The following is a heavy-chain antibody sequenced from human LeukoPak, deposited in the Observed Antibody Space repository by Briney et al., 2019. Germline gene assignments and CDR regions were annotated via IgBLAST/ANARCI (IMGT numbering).Heavy chain of an antibody. CDR1: GFNFDRYA. V-gene: IGHV3-43*01. J-gene: IGHJ4*02. CDR2: AGWAGGTT. Sequence: GGSLRLSCATSGFNFDRYAIHWVRQAPGKGLEWVSLAGWAGGTTFYSDSVRGRFTISRDSGRKSVYLQMNSLTTDDTAFYFCAKELDTMFFDYWGQGALVTVSS. D-gene: IGHD3-10*02. CDR3: AKELDTMFFDY.